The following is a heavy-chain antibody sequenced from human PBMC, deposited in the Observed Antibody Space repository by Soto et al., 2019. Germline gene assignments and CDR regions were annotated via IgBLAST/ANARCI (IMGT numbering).Heavy chain of an antibody. J-gene: IGHJ4*02. V-gene: IGHV1-18*01. CDR2: ISAYTGNT. D-gene: IGHD3-10*01. CDR1: GYTFTSYG. Sequence: QVQLVQSGAEVKKPGASVKVSCKASGYTFTSYGISWVRQAPGQGLEWMGWISAYTGNTNYAQKLQGRVTMTTDTSTSTADMELRSLRPVDAAVYYCAMVRGSGALDYWGQGTLVTVSS. CDR3: AMVRGSGALDY.